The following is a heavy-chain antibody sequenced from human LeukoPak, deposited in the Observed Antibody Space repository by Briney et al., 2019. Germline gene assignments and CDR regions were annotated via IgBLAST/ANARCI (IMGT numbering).Heavy chain of an antibody. Sequence: SETLSLTCTVSGGSISSSSYYWGWIRQPPGKGLEWIGSIYYSGSTYYNPSLKSRVTISVDTSKNQFSLKLSSVTAADTAVYYCARGGGSYYPPSYIDYWGQGTLATVSS. CDR1: GGSISSSSYY. CDR3: ARGGGSYYPPSYIDY. J-gene: IGHJ4*02. CDR2: IYYSGST. D-gene: IGHD1-26*01. V-gene: IGHV4-39*07.